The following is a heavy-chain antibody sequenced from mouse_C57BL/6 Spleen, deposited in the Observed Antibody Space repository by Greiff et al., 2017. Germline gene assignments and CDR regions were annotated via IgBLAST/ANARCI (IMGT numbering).Heavy chain of an antibody. CDR1: GYTFTDYY. V-gene: IGHV1-76*01. D-gene: IGHD3-2*02. CDR3: ARDAQATWFAY. J-gene: IGHJ3*01. Sequence: QVQLKESGAELVRPGASVKLSCKASGYTFTDYYINWVKQRPGQGLEWIARIYPGSGNTYYNEKFKGKATLTAEKSSSTAYMQLSSLTSEDSAVYFCARDAQATWFAYWGQGTLVTVSA. CDR2: IYPGSGNT.